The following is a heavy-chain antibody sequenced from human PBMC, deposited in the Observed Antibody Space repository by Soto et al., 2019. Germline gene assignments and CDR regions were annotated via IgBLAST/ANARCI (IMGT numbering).Heavy chain of an antibody. CDR3: ATKGLGSLATYCTTGDCHYAFDV. CDR1: GFTFYNYA. J-gene: IGHJ3*01. Sequence: EVQLLESGGGLVRPGGSLRLSCAASGFTFYNYAMNWVRQAPGKGLEWVSTISGGGDGTYYADSVKGRFTIYRDNSRNTVYLQINSLRAEDTAVYYCATKGLGSLATYCTTGDCHYAFDVWGQGTLVTVSS. CDR2: ISGGGDGT. V-gene: IGHV3-23*01. D-gene: IGHD2-8*01.